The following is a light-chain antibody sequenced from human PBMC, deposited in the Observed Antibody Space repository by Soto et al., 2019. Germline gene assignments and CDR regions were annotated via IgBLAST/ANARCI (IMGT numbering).Light chain of an antibody. CDR2: GAS. Sequence: EIVLTQSPGTLSLSPGERATLSCRASQSVDSTYLAWYQQKPGQAPRLLIYGASTRATGIPDRFSGSGSGTDFTLTISRLEPEDVAVYYCQQSGTSGTFGQGTKVEI. V-gene: IGKV3-20*01. J-gene: IGKJ1*01. CDR1: QSVDSTY. CDR3: QQSGTSGT.